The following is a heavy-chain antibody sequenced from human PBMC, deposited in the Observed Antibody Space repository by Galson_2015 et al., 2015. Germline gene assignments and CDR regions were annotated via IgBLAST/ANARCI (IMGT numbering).Heavy chain of an antibody. CDR2: IYYSGST. V-gene: IGHV4-30-4*01. CDR3: AREVTMVRGVSRYFDY. J-gene: IGHJ4*02. CDR1: GGSVSSGDYY. D-gene: IGHD3-10*01. Sequence: LSLTCTVSGGSVSSGDYYWSWIRQPPGKGLEWIGYIYYSGSTYYNPSLKSRVTISVDTSKNQFSLKLSSVTAADTAVYYCAREVTMVRGVSRYFDYWGQGTLVTVSS.